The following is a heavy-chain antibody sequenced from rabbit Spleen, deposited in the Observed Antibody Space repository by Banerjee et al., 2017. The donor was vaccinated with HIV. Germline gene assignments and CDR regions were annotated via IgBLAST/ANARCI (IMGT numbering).Heavy chain of an antibody. Sequence: QEQLEESGGDLVKPGASLTLTCTASGVSFSTNSYMCWVRQAPGKGLEWIACIEGGSSGFSYFANWAKGRFTISKTSSTTVTLQMTSLTAADTATYFCARDSGSSFSSYGMDLWGQGPSSPS. CDR1: GVSFSTNSY. CDR3: ARDSGSSFSSYGMDL. J-gene: IGHJ6*01. V-gene: IGHV1S45*01. CDR2: IEGGSSGFS. D-gene: IGHD8-1*01.